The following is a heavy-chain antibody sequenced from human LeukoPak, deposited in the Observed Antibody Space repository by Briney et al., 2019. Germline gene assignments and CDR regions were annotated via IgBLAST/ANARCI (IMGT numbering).Heavy chain of an antibody. CDR2: IWYDGSNK. V-gene: IGHV3-33*01. CDR3: ARENPYCSGGSCYSPLDY. CDR1: GFTFSSYG. J-gene: IGHJ4*02. Sequence: GGSLRLSCAASGFTFSSYGMHWVRQAPGKGLEWVAVIWYDGSNKYYADSVKGRFTISRDNSKNTLYLQMNSLRAEDTAVYYCARENPYCSGGSCYSPLDYWGQGTLVTVSS. D-gene: IGHD2-15*01.